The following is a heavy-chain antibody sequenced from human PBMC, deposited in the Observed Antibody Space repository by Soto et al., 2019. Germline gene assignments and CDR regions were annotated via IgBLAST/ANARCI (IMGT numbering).Heavy chain of an antibody. D-gene: IGHD6-13*01. CDR3: ATRPPGATWYGVFDY. CDR1: GASISNRY. V-gene: IGHV4-59*11. Sequence: SETLSLTCTVSGASISNRYWSWIRQSPGKGPEWIGYVYHSGATNYNPSLETRVTISLDSSKNQFSLKLNSVTAADTAVYYCATRPPGATWYGVFDYWSQGTLVTVSS. J-gene: IGHJ4*02. CDR2: VYHSGAT.